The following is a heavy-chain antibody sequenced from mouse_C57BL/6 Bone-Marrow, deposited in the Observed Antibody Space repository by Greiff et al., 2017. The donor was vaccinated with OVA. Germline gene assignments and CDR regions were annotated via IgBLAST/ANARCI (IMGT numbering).Heavy chain of an antibody. Sequence: QVQLKESGPGILQSSQTLSLTCSFSGFSLSTSGMGVSWIRQPSGKGLEWLAHLYWDDDKRYNPSLKSRLTISKDTSRNQVFLKITSVDTADTATYYCARRRDYYYGSNWYFDVWGTGTTVTVSS. D-gene: IGHD1-1*01. J-gene: IGHJ1*03. CDR1: GFSLSTSGMG. V-gene: IGHV8-12*01. CDR2: LYWDDDK. CDR3: ARRRDYYYGSNWYFDV.